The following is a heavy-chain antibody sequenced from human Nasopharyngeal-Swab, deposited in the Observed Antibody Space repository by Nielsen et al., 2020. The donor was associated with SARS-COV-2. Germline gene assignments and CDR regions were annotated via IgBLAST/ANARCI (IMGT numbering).Heavy chain of an antibody. CDR3: ATELVVAAGGSYYYYGMDV. CDR1: GSSFSRHA. D-gene: IGHD2-15*01. CDR2: ISASGGST. Sequence: GESLKISCAASGSSFSRHAMTWVRQAPGKGLEWVSGISASGGSTDQADSVKGRFTISRDNSKNTLYLQMNSLRAEDTAVYYCATELVVAAGGSYYYYGMDVWGQGTTVTVSS. V-gene: IGHV3-23*01. J-gene: IGHJ6*02.